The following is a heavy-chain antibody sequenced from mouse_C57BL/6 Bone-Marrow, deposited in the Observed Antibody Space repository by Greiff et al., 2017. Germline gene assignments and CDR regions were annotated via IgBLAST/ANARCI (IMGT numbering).Heavy chain of an antibody. CDR3: DYYGSSYFDY. CDR1: GYTFTSYG. J-gene: IGHJ2*01. D-gene: IGHD1-1*01. Sequence: VQLQPSGAELARPGASVKLSCKASGYTFTSYGISWVKQRTGQGLEWIGEIYPRSGNTYYNEKFKGKATLTADKSSSTAYMELRSLTSEDSAVYFCDYYGSSYFDYWGQGTTLTVSS. V-gene: IGHV1-81*01. CDR2: IYPRSGNT.